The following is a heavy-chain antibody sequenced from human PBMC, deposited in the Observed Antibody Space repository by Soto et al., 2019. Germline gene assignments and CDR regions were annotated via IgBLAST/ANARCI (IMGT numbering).Heavy chain of an antibody. J-gene: IGHJ4*02. D-gene: IGHD5-18*01. V-gene: IGHV3-23*01. CDR1: GFNFSFHS. CDR3: ARIPGNTDPRPDY. Sequence: GGSLRLSCTASGFNFSFHSMSWVRQAPGKGLQWVSSIGVSPEHTYYLDSVKGRFTISRDSAKNTLYLDMTSLRGEDTALYYCARIPGNTDPRPDYWGRGTRVTVSS. CDR2: IGVSPEHT.